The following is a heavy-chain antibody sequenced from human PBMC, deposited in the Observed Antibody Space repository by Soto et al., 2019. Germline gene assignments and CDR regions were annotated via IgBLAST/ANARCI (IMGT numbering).Heavy chain of an antibody. D-gene: IGHD2-21*02. CDR3: AKDRGVCGGDCYPIVQVDFDY. CDR2: ISGSGGST. V-gene: IGHV3-23*01. J-gene: IGHJ4*02. Sequence: QSGGSLRLSCAASGFTFSSYAMSWVRQAPGKGLEWVLAISGSGGSTYYADSVKGRFTISRDNSKNTLYLQMNSLRAEDTAVYYCAKDRGVCGGDCYPIVQVDFDYWGQGTLVTVSS. CDR1: GFTFSSYA.